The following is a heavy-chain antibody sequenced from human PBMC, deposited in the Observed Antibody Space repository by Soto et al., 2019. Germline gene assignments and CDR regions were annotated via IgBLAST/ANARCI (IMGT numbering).Heavy chain of an antibody. Sequence: QVQLVQSGAEVKKPGASVKVSCKASGYTFTSYYMHWVRQAPGQGLEWMGIINPSGGSTSYAQKFQGRVTMTSDTSTSTVYMELSSLRSEDTAVYYCAREGRKTRSVDYWGQGTLVTVSS. J-gene: IGHJ4*02. CDR3: AREGRKTRSVDY. V-gene: IGHV1-46*01. CDR2: INPSGGST. CDR1: GYTFTSYY.